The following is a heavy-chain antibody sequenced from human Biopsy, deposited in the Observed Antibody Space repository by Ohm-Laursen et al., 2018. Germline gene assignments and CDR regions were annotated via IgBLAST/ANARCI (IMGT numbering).Heavy chain of an antibody. CDR1: GGTFINYA. Sequence: ASVKVSCKASGGTFINYAISWVRQAPGQGLEWMGMINPSGSTTSYPQISQGRVTMTRDTSKSTVYMELSSLRSADTAVYFCARNTGWYGDLYYFDYWGQGTLVTVSS. CDR3: ARNTGWYGDLYYFDY. J-gene: IGHJ4*02. V-gene: IGHV1-46*01. D-gene: IGHD6-19*01. CDR2: INPSGSTT.